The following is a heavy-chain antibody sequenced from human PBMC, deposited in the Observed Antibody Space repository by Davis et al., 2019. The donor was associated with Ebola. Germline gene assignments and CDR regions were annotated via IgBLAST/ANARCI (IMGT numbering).Heavy chain of an antibody. CDR1: GYTFTGYY. Sequence: ASVKVSCKASGYTFTGYYMHWVRQAPGQRLEWMGWINAGNGNTKYSQKFQGRVTITADESTSTAYMELSSLRSEDTAVYYCAREARGGWSATRYYFDYWGQGTLVTVSS. J-gene: IGHJ4*02. V-gene: IGHV1-3*01. D-gene: IGHD3-3*01. CDR3: AREARGGWSATRYYFDY. CDR2: INAGNGNT.